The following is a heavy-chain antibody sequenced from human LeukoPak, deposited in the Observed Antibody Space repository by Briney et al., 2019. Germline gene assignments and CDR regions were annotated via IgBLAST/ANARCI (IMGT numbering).Heavy chain of an antibody. V-gene: IGHV3-11*04. CDR2: IRSSGNTI. J-gene: IGHJ4*02. Sequence: GGSLRLSCAASGFTFSDYSMSWVRQAPGKGLEWVSYIRSSGNTIYYADSVKGRFTISRDNAKNSLYLQMNSLRAEDTAVYYCARSIVPDGTSPFDYWGQGTLVTVSS. D-gene: IGHD6-13*01. CDR1: GFTFSDYS. CDR3: ARSIVPDGTSPFDY.